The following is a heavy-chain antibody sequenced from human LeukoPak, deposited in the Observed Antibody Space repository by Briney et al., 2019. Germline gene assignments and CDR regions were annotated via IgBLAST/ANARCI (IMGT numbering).Heavy chain of an antibody. D-gene: IGHD6-19*01. CDR1: GFTFDDYT. Sequence: QAGGSLRLSCAASGFTFDDYTMHWVRQAPGKGLEWVSLISWDGGSTYYADSVKGRFTISRDNAKNSLYLQMNSLRAEDTAVYYCARDLSSGWQYYYYYYYMDVWGKGTTVTISS. CDR3: ARDLSSGWQYYYYYYYMDV. CDR2: ISWDGGST. V-gene: IGHV3-43*01. J-gene: IGHJ6*03.